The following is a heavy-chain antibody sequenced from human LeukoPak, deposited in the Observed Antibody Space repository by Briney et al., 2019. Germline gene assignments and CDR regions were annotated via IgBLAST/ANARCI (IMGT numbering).Heavy chain of an antibody. J-gene: IGHJ4*02. CDR1: GFTFSSYG. Sequence: GGSLRLSCAASGFTFSSYGMHWVRQAPGKWLEWVAVIWYDGSNKYYADSVKGRFTISRDNSKNTLYLQMNSLRAEDTAVYYCAKDRAVAGTFYFDYWGQGTLVTVSS. V-gene: IGHV3-33*06. CDR3: AKDRAVAGTFYFDY. D-gene: IGHD6-19*01. CDR2: IWYDGSNK.